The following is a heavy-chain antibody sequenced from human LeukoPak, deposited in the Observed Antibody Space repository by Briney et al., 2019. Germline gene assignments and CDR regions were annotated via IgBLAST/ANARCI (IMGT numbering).Heavy chain of an antibody. CDR1: GFTFSSYW. J-gene: IGHJ6*02. CDR2: IMQDGSEK. V-gene: IGHV3-7*01. CDR3: ARDSAYYYGSGSYSVYYYYYYGMDV. D-gene: IGHD3-10*01. Sequence: GGSLRLSCAASGFTFSSYWMSWVRQAPGKGLEWVANIMQDGSEKYYVDSVKGRFTISRDNAKNSLYLQMNSLRAEDTAVYYCARDSAYYYGSGSYSVYYYYYYGMDVWGQGTTVTVSS.